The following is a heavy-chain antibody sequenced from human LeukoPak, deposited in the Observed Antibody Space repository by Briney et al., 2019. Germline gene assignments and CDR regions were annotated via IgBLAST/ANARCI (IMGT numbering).Heavy chain of an antibody. V-gene: IGHV3-11*01. CDR2: ISSSGSTI. J-gene: IGHJ4*02. CDR1: GFTFSDYY. D-gene: IGHD2-2*01. CDR3: ARDYCSSTSCYPPY. Sequence: GGSLRLSCAASGFTFSDYYMSWIRQAPGKGLEWVSYISSSGSTIYYADSVKGRFTISRDNAKNSLYLQMNSLRAEDTAVYYCARDYCSSTSCYPPYWGQGTLVTVSS.